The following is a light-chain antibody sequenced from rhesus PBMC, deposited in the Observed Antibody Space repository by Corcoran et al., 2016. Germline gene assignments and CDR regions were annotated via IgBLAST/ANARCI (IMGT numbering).Light chain of an antibody. CDR1: NIGGKS. CDR3: QVWDRSSKYI. CDR2: RNS. J-gene: IGLJ1*01. Sequence: SFELTQPASVSAASGQTARITCGGDNIGGKSVHWYQQKPAQAPLLVMYRNSKRPSGIPERFSGSNSGNTATLTISRVEAGDEADYCCQVWDRSSKYIFAAGTRLTVL. V-gene: IGLV3-25*02.